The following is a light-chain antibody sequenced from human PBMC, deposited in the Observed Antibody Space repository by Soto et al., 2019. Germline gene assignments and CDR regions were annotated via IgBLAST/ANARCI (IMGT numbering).Light chain of an antibody. CDR1: QSVLYSSNNKNY. CDR3: QRYYNSART. Sequence: DIVMTQSPDSLDVSLGERATINCESNQSVLYSSNNKNYLAWYQQKPGQPPKLLIYWASTTESGVPDRFSGGGSGTEFTLTISSLRAEDVAGYYCQRYYNSARTCGQGPKVDIK. V-gene: IGKV4-1*01. J-gene: IGKJ1*01. CDR2: WAS.